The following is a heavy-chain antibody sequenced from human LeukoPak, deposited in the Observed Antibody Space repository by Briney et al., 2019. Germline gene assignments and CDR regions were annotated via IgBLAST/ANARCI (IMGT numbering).Heavy chain of an antibody. CDR3: ARTTSGATFSDYYYYHMDV. CDR1: GFTFSSYS. CDR2: ITSSSTYI. J-gene: IGHJ6*03. V-gene: IGHV3-21*01. D-gene: IGHD1-26*01. Sequence: PGGSLRLSCAASGFTFSSYSVNWVRQAPGKGLEWVSSITSSSTYIHYADSVKGRFTISRDNTKNSLYLQMNSLRAEDTAVYYCARTTSGATFSDYYYYHMDVWGKGTTVTVSS.